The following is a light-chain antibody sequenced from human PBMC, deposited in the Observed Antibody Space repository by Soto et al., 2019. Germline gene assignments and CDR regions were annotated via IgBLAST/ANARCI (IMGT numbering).Light chain of an antibody. CDR3: QQYNSDSRT. V-gene: IGKV1-5*01. Sequence: DIQMTQSPSTLSASVGGRVTITCRASQSVGTWVAWYQQKQGKAPKLLIFDASNLESVSQSKFSDSGSGTEFTLTLDCLQPDDFAKDYCQQYNSDSRTFGQGTELDIK. J-gene: IGKJ1*01. CDR1: QSVGTW. CDR2: DAS.